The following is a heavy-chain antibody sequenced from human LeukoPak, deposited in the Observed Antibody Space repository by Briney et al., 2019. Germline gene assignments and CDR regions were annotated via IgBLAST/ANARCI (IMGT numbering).Heavy chain of an antibody. V-gene: IGHV3-66*02. J-gene: IGHJ4*02. Sequence: GGSLRLSCAASGFTVSSNYMSWVRQAPGKGLEWVSVIYSGGSTYYADSVKGRFTISRDNSKNTLYLQMNSLRAEDTAVYYCAREHQLLYLAYWGQGTLVTVSS. CDR2: IYSGGST. D-gene: IGHD2-2*01. CDR3: AREHQLLYLAY. CDR1: GFTVSSNY.